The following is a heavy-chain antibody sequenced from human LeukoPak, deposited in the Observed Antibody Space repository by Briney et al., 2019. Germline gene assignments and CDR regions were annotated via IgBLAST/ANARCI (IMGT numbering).Heavy chain of an antibody. J-gene: IGHJ4*02. CDR1: GFTFSSYA. Sequence: PGGSLRLSCAASGFTFSSYAMHWVRQAPGKGLEWVAVISYDGSNKYYADSVKGRFTISRDNSKNTLYLQMNSLRAEDTAVYYCARDGYYYDSSRSGFDYWGQGTLVTVSS. CDR2: ISYDGSNK. CDR3: ARDGYYYDSSRSGFDY. D-gene: IGHD3-22*01. V-gene: IGHV3-30*04.